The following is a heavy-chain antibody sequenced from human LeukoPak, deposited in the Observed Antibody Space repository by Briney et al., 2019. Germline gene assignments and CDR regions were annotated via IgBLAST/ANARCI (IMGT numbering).Heavy chain of an antibody. CDR1: GFTFSSYA. Sequence: GSLRLSCAASGFTFSSYAMSWVRQAPGKGLEWVSAISGSGGSTYYADSVKGRFTISRDDSKNTLYLQMNSLRAEDTAVYYCAKSSQLRYFDWLLYYDYWGQGTLVTVSS. J-gene: IGHJ4*02. CDR2: ISGSGGST. D-gene: IGHD3-9*01. V-gene: IGHV3-23*01. CDR3: AKSSQLRYFDWLLYYDY.